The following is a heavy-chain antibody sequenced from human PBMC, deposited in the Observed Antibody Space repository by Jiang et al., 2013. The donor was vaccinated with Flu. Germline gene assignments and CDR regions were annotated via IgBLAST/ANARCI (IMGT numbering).Heavy chain of an antibody. Sequence: GSGLVKPSETLSVTCTVSGGSVDSSDYYWGWIRQPPGKGLEWIATIYYSDRSNYNPSLESRATISKDTSKNQVSLKLTSVTAADTALYYCARRLIFDYGDYDHDFFD. CDR1: GGSVDSSDYY. D-gene: IGHD4-17*01. J-gene: IGHJ4*01. CDR2: IYYSDRS. CDR3: ARRLIFDYGDYDHDFFD. V-gene: IGHV4-39*07.